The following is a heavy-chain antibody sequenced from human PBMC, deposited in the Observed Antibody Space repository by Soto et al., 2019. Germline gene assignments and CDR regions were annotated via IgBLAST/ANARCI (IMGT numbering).Heavy chain of an antibody. V-gene: IGHV3-33*01. CDR1: GFTFSSYG. J-gene: IGHJ4*02. CDR3: ARGHSSSWLHQLSLDY. D-gene: IGHD6-13*01. Sequence: GGSLRLSCAASGFTFSSYGMHWVRQAPGKGLEWVAVIWYDGSNKYYADSVKGRFTISRDNSKNTRYLQMNSLRAEDTAVYYCARGHSSSWLHQLSLDYWGQGTLVTVSS. CDR2: IWYDGSNK.